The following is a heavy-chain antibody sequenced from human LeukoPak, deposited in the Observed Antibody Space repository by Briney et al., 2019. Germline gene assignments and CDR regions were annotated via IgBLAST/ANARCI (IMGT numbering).Heavy chain of an antibody. CDR2: IYPGGRT. CDR3: AKSGGGLADGMDV. V-gene: IGHV3-53*05. D-gene: IGHD3-16*01. J-gene: IGHJ6*02. Sequence: GGSLRLSCAASGFTVSSNYLSWVRQAPGKGLEWVSDIYPGGRTSYADSVKGRFTISRDNSKNTLYLQVNSLRAEDTAVYYCAKSGGGLADGMDVWGQGTTVTVSS. CDR1: GFTVSSNY.